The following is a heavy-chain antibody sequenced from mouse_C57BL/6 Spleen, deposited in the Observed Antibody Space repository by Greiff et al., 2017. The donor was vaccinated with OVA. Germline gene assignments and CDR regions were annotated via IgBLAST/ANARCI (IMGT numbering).Heavy chain of an antibody. CDR1: GYTFTDYN. CDR3: ARGDYDGYFDV. CDR2: INPNNGGT. V-gene: IGHV1-22*01. Sequence: EVQLQESGPELVKPGASVKMSCKASGYTFTDYNMHWVKQSHGKSLEWIGYINPNNGGTSYNQKFKGKATLTVNKSSSTAYMELRSLASEDSAVYYCARGDYDGYFDVWGTGTTVTVSS. J-gene: IGHJ1*03. D-gene: IGHD2-4*01.